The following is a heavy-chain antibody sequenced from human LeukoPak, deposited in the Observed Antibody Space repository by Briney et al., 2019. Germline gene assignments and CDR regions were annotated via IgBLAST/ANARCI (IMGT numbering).Heavy chain of an antibody. D-gene: IGHD1-14*01. Sequence: ASVKVSFKASGYTFTGYYMHWVRQAPGQGLEWMGWINPNSGVTAYAQRFQGRVTMTRDTSISTTYMELSRLRSDDTAVYYCARDGVGVSTTFDYWGQGTLVTVSS. J-gene: IGHJ4*02. CDR1: GYTFTGYY. CDR2: INPNSGVT. V-gene: IGHV1-2*02. CDR3: ARDGVGVSTTFDY.